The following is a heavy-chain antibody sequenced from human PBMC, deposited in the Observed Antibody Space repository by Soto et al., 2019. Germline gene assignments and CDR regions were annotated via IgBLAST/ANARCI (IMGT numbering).Heavy chain of an antibody. D-gene: IGHD1-1*01. J-gene: IGHJ6*02. CDR2: IKQDGSEK. Sequence: PGGSLRLSCAASGFTFSSYWMSWVRQAPGKGLEWVANIKQDGSEKYYVDSVKGRFTISRDNAKNSLYLQMNSLRAEDAAVYYCARVRTLERRYYYYYGMDVWGQGTTVTVSS. V-gene: IGHV3-7*05. CDR3: ARVRTLERRYYYYYGMDV. CDR1: GFTFSSYW.